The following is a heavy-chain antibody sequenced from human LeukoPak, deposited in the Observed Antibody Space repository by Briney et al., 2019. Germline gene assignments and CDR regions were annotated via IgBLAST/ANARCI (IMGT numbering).Heavy chain of an antibody. CDR1: GYTFTGYY. CDR3: ARAGKYSSGWFLDY. V-gene: IGHV1-2*02. CDR2: INPNSGGT. Sequence: ASVKVSCKASGYTFTGYYMHWVRQAPGQGLEWMGWINPNSGGTNYAQKFQGRVTMTRDTSISTAYMELRSLRSDDTAVYYCARAGKYSSGWFLDYWGQGTLVTVSS. D-gene: IGHD6-19*01. J-gene: IGHJ4*02.